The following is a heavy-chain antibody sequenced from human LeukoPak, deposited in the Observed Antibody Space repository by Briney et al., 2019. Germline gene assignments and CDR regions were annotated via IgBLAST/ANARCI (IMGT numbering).Heavy chain of an antibody. Sequence: SETLSLTCTVSGGSISSYYWSWIRRPAGKGLEWIGRIYTSGSTNYNPSLKSRVTMSVDTSKNQFSLKLSSVTAADTAVYYCAREIVVVPAAIPEDWFDPWGQGTLVTVSS. CDR1: GGSISSYY. CDR3: AREIVVVPAAIPEDWFDP. D-gene: IGHD2-2*02. J-gene: IGHJ5*02. CDR2: IYTSGST. V-gene: IGHV4-4*07.